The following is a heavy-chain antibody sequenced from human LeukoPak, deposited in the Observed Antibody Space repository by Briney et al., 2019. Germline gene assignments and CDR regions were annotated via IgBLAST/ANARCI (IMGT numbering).Heavy chain of an antibody. V-gene: IGHV1-2*06. J-gene: IGHJ4*02. D-gene: IGHD3-10*01. CDR3: VSHYGPGPV. Sequence: GASVKVSRKTSGYNFNDHHVHWVRQAPGQGLEWMGRIYPKSGDTDYPQKFQIRATMTRDTSITTAYMELTSLRSDDTAVYYCVSHYGPGPVWGQGTLVTVS. CDR1: GYNFNDHH. CDR2: IYPKSGDT.